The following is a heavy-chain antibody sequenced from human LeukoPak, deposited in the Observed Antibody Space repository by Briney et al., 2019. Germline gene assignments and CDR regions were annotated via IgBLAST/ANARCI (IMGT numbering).Heavy chain of an antibody. V-gene: IGHV3-64*01. CDR3: ARGDSSGYDY. D-gene: IGHD6-19*01. Sequence: GGSLRLSCAASGFTFSSYAMHWVRQAPGKGLEYVSAISSNGGSTYYANSVKGRFTISRDNSKNTLYLQMGSLRADDTAVYYCARGDSSGYDYWGQGTLVTVSS. J-gene: IGHJ4*02. CDR2: ISSNGGST. CDR1: GFTFSSYA.